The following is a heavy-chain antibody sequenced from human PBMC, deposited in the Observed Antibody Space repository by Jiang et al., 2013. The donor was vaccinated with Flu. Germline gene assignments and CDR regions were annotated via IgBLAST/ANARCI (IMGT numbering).Heavy chain of an antibody. CDR3: ARSSGSSWDHYQYGMFV. D-gene: IGHD3-10*01. J-gene: IGHJ6*02. CDR1: GGTFSSYS. V-gene: IGHV1-69*06. Sequence: SGAEVKKPGSSVKVSCKSSGGTFSSYSFSWVRQAPGKGLEWMGGISTISGSADYAQTFEGRVTIEADKSTGTVYMEVNSLRSEDTAVYFCARSSGSSWDHYQYGMFVWGQGTTVTVPS. CDR2: ISTISGSA.